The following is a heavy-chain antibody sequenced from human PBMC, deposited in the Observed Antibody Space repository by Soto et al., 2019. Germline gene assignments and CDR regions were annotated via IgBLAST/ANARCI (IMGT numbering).Heavy chain of an antibody. CDR3: ARVSPTILTGYPPIFDY. V-gene: IGHV3-21*01. Sequence: GGSLRLSCAASGFTFSSYSMNWVRQAPGKGLEWVSSISSSSSYIYYADSVKGRFTISRDNAKNSLYLQMNSLRAEDTAVYYCARVSPTILTGYPPIFDYWGQGTLVTGLL. J-gene: IGHJ4*02. CDR2: ISSSSSYI. CDR1: GFTFSSYS. D-gene: IGHD3-9*01.